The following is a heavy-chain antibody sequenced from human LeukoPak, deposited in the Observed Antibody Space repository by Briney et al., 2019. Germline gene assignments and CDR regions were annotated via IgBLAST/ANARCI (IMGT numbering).Heavy chain of an antibody. D-gene: IGHD2-15*01. CDR3: ARGVVVVAATHVFDP. V-gene: IGHV1-8*01. CDR1: RYTFTSYD. J-gene: IGHJ5*02. Sequence: GASVKVSCKASRYTFTSYDINWVRQATGQGLEWMGWMNPNSGNTGYAQKFQGRVTMTRNTSISTAYMELSSLRSEDTAVYYCARGVVVVAATHVFDPWGQGTLVTVSS. CDR2: MNPNSGNT.